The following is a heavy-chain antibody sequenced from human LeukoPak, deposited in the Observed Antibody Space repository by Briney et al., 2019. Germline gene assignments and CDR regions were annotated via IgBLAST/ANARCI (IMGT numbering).Heavy chain of an antibody. CDR3: AKDWQLYYFDY. Sequence: GGSLRLSCAASKFTFSSYGMHWVCQAPGKGLEWVAFIWYDGSNKYYADSVKGRFTISRDNSKDMVYLQMNSLRAEDTAVYYCAKDWQLYYFDYWGQGTLVTVSS. D-gene: IGHD6-6*01. V-gene: IGHV3-30*02. CDR1: KFTFSSYG. CDR2: IWYDGSNK. J-gene: IGHJ4*02.